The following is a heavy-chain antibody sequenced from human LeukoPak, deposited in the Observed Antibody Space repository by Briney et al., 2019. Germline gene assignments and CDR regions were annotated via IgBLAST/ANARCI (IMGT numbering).Heavy chain of an antibody. CDR2: MSGSGGGT. D-gene: IGHD6-19*01. CDR1: GFTFSSYA. V-gene: IGHV3-23*01. CDR3: AKDSSGWYGGFVDY. Sequence: GGSLRLSCAASGFTFSSYAMSWVRQGPEKGLEWVSHMSGSGGGTYYADSVKGRFTISRDNSKNTLYLQMNSLRAEDTAVYYCAKDSSGWYGGFVDYWGQGTLVTVSS. J-gene: IGHJ4*02.